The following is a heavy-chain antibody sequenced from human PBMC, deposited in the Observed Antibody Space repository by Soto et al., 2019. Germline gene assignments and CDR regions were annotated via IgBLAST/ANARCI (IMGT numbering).Heavy chain of an antibody. CDR2: IYSGGST. D-gene: IGHD2-21*02. Sequence: EVQLVESGGGLIQPGGSLRLSCAASGITVSSNYMSWVRQAPGKGLECVSVIYSGGSTYYADSVKGRFTISRDNSKNTLYLHMNSLRAEDTAMYYCARTPSHDLAILNWGQGTLVTVSS. CDR3: ARTPSHDLAILN. V-gene: IGHV3-53*01. CDR1: GITVSSNY. J-gene: IGHJ4*02.